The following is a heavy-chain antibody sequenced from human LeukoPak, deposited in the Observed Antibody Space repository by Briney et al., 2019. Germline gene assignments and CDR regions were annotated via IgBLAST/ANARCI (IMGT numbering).Heavy chain of an antibody. CDR2: IYYRRST. V-gene: IGHV4-59*12. J-gene: IGHJ4*02. D-gene: IGHD6-19*01. CDR3: ARDHFFGIAVAGWFSY. Sequence: PSETLSLTCTVSGGSISSYYWSWIRQPPGKGLEWIGYIYYRRSTNYNPSLKSRVTISVDTSENQFSLKLSSVTAADTAVYYCARDHFFGIAVAGWFSYWGQGTLVTVSS. CDR1: GGSISSYY.